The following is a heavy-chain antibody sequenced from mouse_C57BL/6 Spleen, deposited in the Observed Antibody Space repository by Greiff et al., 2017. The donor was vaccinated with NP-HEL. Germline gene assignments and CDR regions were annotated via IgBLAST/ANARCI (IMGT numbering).Heavy chain of an antibody. V-gene: IGHV7-3*01. Sequence: EVKLVESGGGLVQPGGSLSLSCAASGFTFTDYYMSWVRQPPGKALEWLGFIRNKANGYTTEYSASVKGRFTISRDNSQSILYLQMNALRAEDSATYYCARWGVPHYAMDYWGQGTSVTVSS. D-gene: IGHD2-14*01. CDR2: IRNKANGYTT. J-gene: IGHJ4*01. CDR1: GFTFTDYY. CDR3: ARWGVPHYAMDY.